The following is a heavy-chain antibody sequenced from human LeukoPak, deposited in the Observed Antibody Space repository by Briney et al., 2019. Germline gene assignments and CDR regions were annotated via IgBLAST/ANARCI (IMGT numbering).Heavy chain of an antibody. CDR3: AKEGRFFSSTPSYQFFDS. D-gene: IGHD2-2*01. CDR1: GFTVSGHP. Sequence: PGGSLRLSCAASGFTVSGHPMSWVRQAPGKGLEWVSVIYRGGNTYYADSVKGRFTISRDNSKNTLYLQMNSLRAEDPALYYCAKEGRFFSSTPSYQFFDSWGRGALVTVSS. J-gene: IGHJ4*02. CDR2: IYRGGNT. V-gene: IGHV3-53*01.